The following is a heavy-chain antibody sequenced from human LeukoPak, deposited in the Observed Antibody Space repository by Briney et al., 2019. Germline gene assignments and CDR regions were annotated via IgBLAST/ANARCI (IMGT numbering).Heavy chain of an antibody. Sequence: PSETLSLTCAVYGGSFSGYYWSWIRQPPGKGLEWIGEINHSGSTNYNPSLKSRVTISVDTSKNQFSLKLSSVTAADTAVYYCARRPPGYMITFSVWGQGTLVTVSS. CDR3: ARRPPGYMITFSV. CDR1: GGSFSGYY. D-gene: IGHD3-16*01. J-gene: IGHJ4*02. CDR2: INHSGST. V-gene: IGHV4-34*01.